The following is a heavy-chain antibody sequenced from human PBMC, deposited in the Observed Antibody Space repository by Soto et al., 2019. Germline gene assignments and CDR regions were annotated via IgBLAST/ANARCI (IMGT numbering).Heavy chain of an antibody. D-gene: IGHD2-15*01. CDR2: VYHNGLT. CDR3: ARDAALPGETDRFDY. J-gene: IGHJ4*02. Sequence: PSSTLSLTERFSVDAIVCSVWCSWVRQPPGKGLEWIGEVYHNGLTDYNPSLKGRVTMSADMSKNQFSLTVTSVTAADTAMYYCARDAALPGETDRFDYWGQGTLVTVSS. V-gene: IGHV4-4*02. CDR1: VDAIVCSVW.